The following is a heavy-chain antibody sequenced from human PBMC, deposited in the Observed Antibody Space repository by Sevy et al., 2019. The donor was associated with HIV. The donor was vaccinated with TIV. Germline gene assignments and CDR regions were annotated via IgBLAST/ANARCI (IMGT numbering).Heavy chain of an antibody. CDR2: IKSKTDGGTT. J-gene: IGHJ1*01. D-gene: IGHD3-16*01. V-gene: IGHV3-15*01. CDR3: TTGGSLFQH. Sequence: WIRQAPGKGLEWVAHIKSKTDGGTTDYAAPVRGRLTISRDNSKNKLYLQMNSLKTEDTAVYYCTTGGSLFQHWGQGTLVTVSS.